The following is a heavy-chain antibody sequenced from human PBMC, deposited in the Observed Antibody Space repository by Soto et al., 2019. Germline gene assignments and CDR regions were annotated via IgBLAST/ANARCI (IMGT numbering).Heavy chain of an antibody. J-gene: IGHJ4*02. V-gene: IGHV4-39*07. D-gene: IGHD3-10*01. Sequence: SETLSLTCTVSGGSISSSSYYWGWIRQPPGKGLEWIGSIYYSGSTYYNPSLKSRVTISVDTSKNQFSLKLSSVTAADTAVYYCARYYASGNYHDYWGQGTLVTVSS. CDR3: ARYYASGNYHDY. CDR1: GGSISSSSYY. CDR2: IYYSGST.